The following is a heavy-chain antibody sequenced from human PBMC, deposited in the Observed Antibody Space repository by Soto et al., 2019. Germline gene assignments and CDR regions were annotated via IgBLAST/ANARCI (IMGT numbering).Heavy chain of an antibody. V-gene: IGHV3-30*18. D-gene: IGHD3-16*02. Sequence: GGSLRLSCAASGFTFSSYGMHWVRQAPGKGLEWVAVISYDGSNKYYADSVKGRFTISRENSKNTLYLQMNSLRAEDTAVYYCAKDNPLLLSYYDYVWGSYRYNGPRYFDYWGQGTLVTVSS. CDR2: ISYDGSNK. CDR3: AKDNPLLLSYYDYVWGSYRYNGPRYFDY. J-gene: IGHJ4*02. CDR1: GFTFSSYG.